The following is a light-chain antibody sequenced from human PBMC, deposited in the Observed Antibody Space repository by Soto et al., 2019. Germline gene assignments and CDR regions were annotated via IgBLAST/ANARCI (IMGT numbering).Light chain of an antibody. J-gene: IGKJ4*01. V-gene: IGKV3-15*01. CDR2: GAS. Sequence: IVMTQSPATLSLSPGERATLSCRASQSVSSNLAWYQQKPGQAPRLLIYGASTRATGIPARFSGSGSGTEFTLTISSLQSEDFAVYYCQQYNNWPPLTFGGGTKVDI. CDR1: QSVSSN. CDR3: QQYNNWPPLT.